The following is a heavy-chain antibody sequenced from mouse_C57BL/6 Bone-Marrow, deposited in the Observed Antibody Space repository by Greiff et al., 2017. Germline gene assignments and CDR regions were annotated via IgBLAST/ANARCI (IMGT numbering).Heavy chain of an antibody. J-gene: IGHJ2*01. Sequence: VQLQQSGAELARPGASVKMSCKASGYPFTSYTMHWVKQRPGQGLEWIGYINPSSGYTKYNQKFKDKATLTADKSSSTAYMQLSSLTSEDSAVYYCARFTVGRGDYWGQGTTLTFSS. CDR1: GYPFTSYT. CDR3: ARFTVGRGDY. D-gene: IGHD4-1*01. CDR2: INPSSGYT. V-gene: IGHV1-4*01.